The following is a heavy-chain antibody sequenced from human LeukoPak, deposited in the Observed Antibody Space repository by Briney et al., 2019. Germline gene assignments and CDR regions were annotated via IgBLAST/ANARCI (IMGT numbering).Heavy chain of an antibody. D-gene: IGHD3-10*01. CDR2: IRSKGDGETT. J-gene: IGHJ5*01. V-gene: IGHV3-15*01. CDR3: TTDLGLTMIRGVIVS. Sequence: GGSLRLSCAASGFTFTNAWMNWVRQAPGKGLAWVGRIRSKGDGETTDYAAPVKGRFTMSRDDSKATVYLQMNYLEAEDTAVYYCTTDLGLTMIRGVIVSWGQGALVTVSS. CDR1: GFTFTNAW.